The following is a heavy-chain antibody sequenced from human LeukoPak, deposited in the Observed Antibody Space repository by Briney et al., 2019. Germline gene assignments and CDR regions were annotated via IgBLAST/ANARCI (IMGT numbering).Heavy chain of an antibody. D-gene: IGHD6-13*01. Sequence: SETLSLTCTVSGGSISSSSYYWGWIRQPPGKGLEWIGSIYYSGSTYYNPSLKSRVTISVDTSKNQFSLKLSSVTAVDTAVYYCAREGGIAAAGTSDYWGQGTLVTVSS. CDR3: AREGGIAAAGTSDY. CDR2: IYYSGST. J-gene: IGHJ4*02. V-gene: IGHV4-39*07. CDR1: GGSISSSSYY.